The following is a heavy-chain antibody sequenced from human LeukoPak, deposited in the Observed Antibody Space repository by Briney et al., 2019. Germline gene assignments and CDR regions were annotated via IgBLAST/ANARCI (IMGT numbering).Heavy chain of an antibody. V-gene: IGHV4-30-2*01. CDR1: GGSISSGGYY. CDR2: IYHSGST. J-gene: IGHJ5*02. Sequence: SQTLSLACTVSGGSISSGGYYWSWIRQPPGKGLEWIGYIYHSGSTYYNPSLKSRVTISVDRSKDQFSLKLSSVTAADTAVYYCARRRPITPNWFDPWGQGTLVTVSS. D-gene: IGHD1-14*01. CDR3: ARRRPITPNWFDP.